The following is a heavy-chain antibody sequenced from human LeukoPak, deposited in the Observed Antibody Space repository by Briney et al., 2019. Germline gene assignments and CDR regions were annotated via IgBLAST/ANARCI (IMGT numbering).Heavy chain of an antibody. CDR2: ISSSSCSYI. Sequence: GGSLRLSCVASGFTFSSYAMSWVRQPPGKGLEWVSSISSSSCSYIYYAESVKGRFTISRDNAKNSLYLQMNSLRAEDTAVYYCAREQSYGSGSYYVCYFDYWGQGTLVTVSS. CDR1: GFTFSSYA. J-gene: IGHJ4*02. V-gene: IGHV3-21*01. CDR3: AREQSYGSGSYYVCYFDY. D-gene: IGHD3-10*01.